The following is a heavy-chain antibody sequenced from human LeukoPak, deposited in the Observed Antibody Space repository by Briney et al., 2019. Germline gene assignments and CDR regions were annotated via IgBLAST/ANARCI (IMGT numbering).Heavy chain of an antibody. V-gene: IGHV3-64D*06. J-gene: IGHJ4*02. D-gene: IGHD3-10*01. Sequence: GGSLRLSCSASGFTFSSSAMYWVRQAPGKGLEYVSAFSSDGSSTFYADSVKGRSTISRDNSKNMLYLQMSSLRADDTAVYYCVKTLKYYGSGRGLFDSWGQGILVTVSS. CDR2: FSSDGSST. CDR3: VKTLKYYGSGRGLFDS. CDR1: GFTFSSSA.